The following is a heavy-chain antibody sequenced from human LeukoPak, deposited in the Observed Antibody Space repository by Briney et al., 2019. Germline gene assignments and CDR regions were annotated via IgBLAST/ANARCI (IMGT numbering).Heavy chain of an antibody. V-gene: IGHV3-21*03. D-gene: IGHD6-13*01. CDR3: AGELGGQQDMDV. CDR1: GFTFSSYS. Sequence: PGGSLRLSCAASGFTFSSYSLNWVRQAPGKGLEWVSSINTRGDYKFHADSVQGRFTISRDNSMNSLSLQMNSLRPEDTAVYYCAGELGGQQDMDVWGKGTTVTVSS. J-gene: IGHJ6*03. CDR2: INTRGDYK.